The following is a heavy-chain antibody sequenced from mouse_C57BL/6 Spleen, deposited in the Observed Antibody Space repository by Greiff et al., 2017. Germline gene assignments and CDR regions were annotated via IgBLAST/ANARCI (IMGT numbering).Heavy chain of an antibody. CDR2: FYPGDGDT. V-gene: IGHV1-80*01. J-gene: IGHJ4*01. CDR1: GYAFSSYW. Sequence: QVQLQQSGAELVKPGASVKISCKASGYAFSSYWMNWVKQRPGKGLERIGQFYPGDGDTNYNGKFTGKATLTADETSSTGDMQLISLTSEGAAVYVCARWGMAMDDWGQGTSVTVSS. CDR3: ARWGMAMDD.